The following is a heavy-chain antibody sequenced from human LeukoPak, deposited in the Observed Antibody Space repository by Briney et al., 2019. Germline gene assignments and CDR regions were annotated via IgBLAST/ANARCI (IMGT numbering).Heavy chain of an antibody. Sequence: ASETLSLTCTVSGGSISSSSYYWGWIRQPPGKGLEWIGSIYYSGSTYYNPSLKSRVTISVDTSKNHFSLKVSSVTAADTAVYYCARVFDSGSQAYFYYMDVWGKGTTVTIFS. D-gene: IGHD3-10*01. V-gene: IGHV4-39*02. CDR2: IYYSGST. CDR1: GGSISSSSYY. CDR3: ARVFDSGSQAYFYYMDV. J-gene: IGHJ6*03.